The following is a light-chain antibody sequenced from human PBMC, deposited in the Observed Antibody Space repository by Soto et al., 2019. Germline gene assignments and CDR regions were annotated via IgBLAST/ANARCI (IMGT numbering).Light chain of an antibody. V-gene: IGKV3-20*01. CDR3: QQYDNSPRYT. CDR1: QTINSAY. J-gene: IGKJ2*01. Sequence: EIVLTQSPGTLSLSPGERATLSCRASQTINSAYIAWYQQKPAQPPRLLIYSASRRASGIPDRFSGSGSGTDFTLTISRLEPDDFAVYYCQQYDNSPRYTFAQGTKVEIK. CDR2: SAS.